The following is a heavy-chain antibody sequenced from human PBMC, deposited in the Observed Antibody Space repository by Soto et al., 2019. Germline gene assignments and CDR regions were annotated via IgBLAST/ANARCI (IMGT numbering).Heavy chain of an antibody. V-gene: IGHV1-3*01. D-gene: IGHD3-3*01. Sequence: RASVKVSCKASGYTFTSYAMHWVRQAPGERLEWMGWINAGNGNTKYSQKFQGRVTITRDTSASTAYMELSSLRSEDTAVYYCARSLYDFWSGYPPHTDFDPWGQGTLVTVSS. J-gene: IGHJ5*02. CDR3: ARSLYDFWSGYPPHTDFDP. CDR2: INAGNGNT. CDR1: GYTFTSYA.